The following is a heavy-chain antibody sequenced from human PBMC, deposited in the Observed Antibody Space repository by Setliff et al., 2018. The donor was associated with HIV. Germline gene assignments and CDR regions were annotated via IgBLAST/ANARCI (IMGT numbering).Heavy chain of an antibody. J-gene: IGHJ6*03. CDR3: ARGHDNKYYYFYYMDV. CDR1: GDSISSGSYF. D-gene: IGHD3-9*01. CDR2: ISTTGST. Sequence: SETLSLTCTVSGDSISSGSYFWIWIRQPAGKGLEWIGHISTTGSTNYNPSLTSRVIMSVDTSRNQFSLKLSSVTAADTAVYYCARGHDNKYYYFYYMDVWGKGTTVTVSS. V-gene: IGHV4-61*09.